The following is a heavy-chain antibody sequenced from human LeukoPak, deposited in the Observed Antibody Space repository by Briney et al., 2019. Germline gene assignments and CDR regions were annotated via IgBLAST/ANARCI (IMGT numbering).Heavy chain of an antibody. V-gene: IGHV4-38-2*02. J-gene: IGHJ4*02. CDR1: GYSISSGYY. CDR3: ARGGTRIVGATLYYFDY. D-gene: IGHD1-26*01. Sequence: SETLSLTCTVSGYSISSGYYWGWIRQPPGKGLEWIGSIYHSGSTYYNPSLKSRVTISVDTSKNQFSLKLSSVTAADTAVYYCARGGTRIVGATLYYFDYWGQGTLVTVSS. CDR2: IYHSGST.